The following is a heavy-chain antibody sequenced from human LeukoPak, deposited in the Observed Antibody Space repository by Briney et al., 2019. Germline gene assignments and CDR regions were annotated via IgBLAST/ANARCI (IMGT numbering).Heavy chain of an antibody. D-gene: IGHD4-23*01. J-gene: IGHJ2*01. CDR2: IQHDGGRT. V-gene: IGHV3-30-3*01. CDR1: GFSFNTYT. CDR3: ARDHYGGNSWDWYFDL. Sequence: GGSLRLSCAASGFSFNTYTMNWVRQAPGKGLERVAGIQHDGGRTYYADSVKGRFTISRDNSKNTLYLEMNSLTPEDTALYYCARDHYGGNSWDWYFDLWGRGILVTVSS.